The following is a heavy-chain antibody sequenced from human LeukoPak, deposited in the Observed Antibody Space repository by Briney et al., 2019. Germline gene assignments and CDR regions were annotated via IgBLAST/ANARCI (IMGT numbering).Heavy chain of an antibody. V-gene: IGHV4-39*01. D-gene: IGHD2-15*01. CDR1: GGSISSSSYY. J-gene: IGHJ4*02. CDR3: ARSVVAATRVIDY. CDR2: IYYSGST. Sequence: SETLSLTCTVSGGSISSSSYYWGWIRQPPGEGLEWIGSIYYSGSTYYNPSLKSRVTISVDTSKNQFSLKLSSVTAADTAVYYCARSVVAATRVIDYWGQGTLVTVSS.